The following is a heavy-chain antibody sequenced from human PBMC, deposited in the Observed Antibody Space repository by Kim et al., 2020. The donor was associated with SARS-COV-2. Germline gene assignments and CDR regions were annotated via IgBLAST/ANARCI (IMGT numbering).Heavy chain of an antibody. V-gene: IGHV3-9*01. CDR1: GFTFDDYA. CDR2: ISWNSGTI. J-gene: IGHJ6*02. D-gene: IGHD4-17*01. Sequence: GGSLRLSCAASGFTFDDYAMHWVRQAPGKGLEWVSGISWNSGTIGYADSVKGRFTISRDNAKNSLYLQMNSLRAEDTALYYCAKDVYGDYVDYYYCPMDVWGQETTVTVSS. CDR3: AKDVYGDYVDYYYCPMDV.